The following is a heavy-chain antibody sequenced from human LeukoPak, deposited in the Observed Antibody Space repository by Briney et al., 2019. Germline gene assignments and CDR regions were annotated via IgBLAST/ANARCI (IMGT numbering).Heavy chain of an antibody. CDR2: IYHSGST. Sequence: SETLSLTCAVSGGSISSSNWWSWVRQPPGKGLEWIGEIYHSGSTNYNPSLKSRVTISVDTSKNQFSLKLSSVTAADTAVYYCASDRYYYDSSGYYTFDYWGQGTLVTVSS. D-gene: IGHD3-22*01. CDR1: GGSISSSNW. J-gene: IGHJ4*02. CDR3: ASDRYYYDSSGYYTFDY. V-gene: IGHV4-4*02.